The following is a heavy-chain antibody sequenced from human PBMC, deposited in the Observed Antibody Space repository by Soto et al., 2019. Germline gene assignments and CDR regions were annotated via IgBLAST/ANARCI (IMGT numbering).Heavy chain of an antibody. CDR3: ARVGRFEGSPMTIFGVASSPDDY. V-gene: IGHV1-18*01. Sequence: QVQLVQSGAEVKKPGASVKVSCKASGYTFTRYGISWVRQAPGQGLEWMGWISAYNGNTNYAQKLQGRVTMTTDTCTSPAYMELRHLRSDDTAVYYCARVGRFEGSPMTIFGVASSPDDYWGQGTLVNVSS. J-gene: IGHJ4*02. CDR1: GYTFTRYG. CDR2: ISAYNGNT. D-gene: IGHD3-3*01.